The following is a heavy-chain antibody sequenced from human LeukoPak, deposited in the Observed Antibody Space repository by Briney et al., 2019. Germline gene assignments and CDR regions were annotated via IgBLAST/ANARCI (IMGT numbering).Heavy chain of an antibody. CDR2: IYYSGST. D-gene: IGHD1-26*01. CDR1: GGSISSSSYY. CDR3: ARDSLGAGTVGATSGY. Sequence: SETLSLTCTVSGGSISSSSYYWGWIRQPPGKGLEWIGSIYYSGSTNYNPSLKSRVSISVDASKNQFSLKLNSVTAADTAVYYCARDSLGAGTVGATSGYWGQGTLVTVSS. V-gene: IGHV4-39*02. J-gene: IGHJ4*02.